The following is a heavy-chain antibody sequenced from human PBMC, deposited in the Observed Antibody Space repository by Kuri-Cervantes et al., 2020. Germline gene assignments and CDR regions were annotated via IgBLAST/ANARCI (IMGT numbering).Heavy chain of an antibody. CDR1: GGHITSADHY. V-gene: IGHV4-30-4*08. J-gene: IGHJ2*01. CDR3: AKNPVTTRSLGYWFFDL. CDR2: IYYTGRA. Sequence: SETLSLTCNVSGGHITSADHYWNWIRQPPGKGLEWIGYIYYTGRAWYNPSLKSRVSMSVDTSQNRFSLRLDSVTAADTAVYYCAKNPVTTRSLGYWFFDLWGRGTLVTVSS. D-gene: IGHD4-17*01.